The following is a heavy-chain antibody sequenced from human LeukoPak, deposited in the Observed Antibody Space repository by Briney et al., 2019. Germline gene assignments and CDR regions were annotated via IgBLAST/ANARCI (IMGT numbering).Heavy chain of an antibody. D-gene: IGHD6-19*01. Sequence: ASVKVSCKASGYTFTGYYMHWVRQAPGQGPEWMGWINPNSGGTNYAQKFQGWVTMTRDTSISTAYMELSRLRSDDTAVYYCARDLVGDSSGWYDYWGQGTLVTVSS. CDR3: ARDLVGDSSGWYDY. J-gene: IGHJ4*02. CDR1: GYTFTGYY. CDR2: INPNSGGT. V-gene: IGHV1-2*04.